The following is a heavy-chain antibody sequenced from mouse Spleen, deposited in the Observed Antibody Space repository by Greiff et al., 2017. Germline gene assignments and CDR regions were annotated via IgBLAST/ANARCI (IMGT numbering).Heavy chain of an antibody. CDR1: GYTFTSYD. Sequence: VKLVESGPELVKPGASVKLSCKASGYTFTSYDINWVKQRPGQGLEWIGWIYPRDGSTKYNEKFKGKATLTVDTSSSTAYMELHSLTSEDSAVYFCARRSSYYYGSYYAMDYWGQGTSVTVSS. J-gene: IGHJ4*01. CDR2: IYPRDGST. CDR3: ARRSSYYYGSYYAMDY. V-gene: IGHV1-85*01. D-gene: IGHD1-1*01.